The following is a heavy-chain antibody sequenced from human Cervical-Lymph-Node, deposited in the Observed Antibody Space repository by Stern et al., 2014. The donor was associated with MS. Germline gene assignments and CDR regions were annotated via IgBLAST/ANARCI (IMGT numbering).Heavy chain of an antibody. Sequence: VQLVESGAEVKKPGASVKVSCKASGYTFTSYYMHWVRQAPGQGLEWMGIINPSGGSTSYAQKFQGRVTMTRDTSTSTVYMELSSLRSEDTAVYYCARDGSDNWNLEWAYGMDVWGQGTTVTVSS. V-gene: IGHV1-46*03. CDR1: GYTFTSYY. CDR2: INPSGGST. D-gene: IGHD1-20*01. J-gene: IGHJ6*02. CDR3: ARDGSDNWNLEWAYGMDV.